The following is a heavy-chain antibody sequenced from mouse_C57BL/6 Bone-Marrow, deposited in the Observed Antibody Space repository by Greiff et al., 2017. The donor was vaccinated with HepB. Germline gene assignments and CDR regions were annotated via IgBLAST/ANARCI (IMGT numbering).Heavy chain of an antibody. D-gene: IGHD1-1*01. CDR1: GYTFTDHT. Sequence: VQLVESDAELVKPGASVKISCKVSGYTFTDHTIHWMKQRPEQGLEWIGYIYPRDGSTKYNEKFKGKATLTADKSSSPAYMQLNILTSEASAVYFCADRDGSPWFAYWGQGTLVTVSA. CDR3: ADRDGSPWFAY. V-gene: IGHV1-78*01. CDR2: IYPRDGST. J-gene: IGHJ3*01.